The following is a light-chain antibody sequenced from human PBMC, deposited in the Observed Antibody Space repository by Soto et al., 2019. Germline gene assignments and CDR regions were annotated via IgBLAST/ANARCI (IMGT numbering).Light chain of an antibody. Sequence: QSVLTQPRSVSGSPGQSVTISCTGTSSDVGGYNYVSWYQQHPGKAPRLIIYDLYKRTSGVPDRFSGSKSGKTASLTISGLQAEDEADYYCCSFVDSNSLVFGGGTKLTVL. J-gene: IGLJ2*01. CDR2: DLY. CDR1: SSDVGGYNY. V-gene: IGLV2-11*01. CDR3: CSFVDSNSLV.